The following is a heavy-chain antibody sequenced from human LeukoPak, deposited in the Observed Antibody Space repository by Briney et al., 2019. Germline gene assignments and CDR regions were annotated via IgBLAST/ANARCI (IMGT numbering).Heavy chain of an antibody. Sequence: ASVKVSCKASGYTFTSYGISWVRQAPGQGLEWMGWISAYNGNTNYAQKLQGRVTMTTDTSTSTAYMELRSLRPDDTAVYYCARDPGYSPLGFYYYMDVWGKGTTVTVSS. CDR3: ARDPGYSPLGFYYYMDV. D-gene: IGHD5-18*01. V-gene: IGHV1-18*01. J-gene: IGHJ6*03. CDR1: GYTFTSYG. CDR2: ISAYNGNT.